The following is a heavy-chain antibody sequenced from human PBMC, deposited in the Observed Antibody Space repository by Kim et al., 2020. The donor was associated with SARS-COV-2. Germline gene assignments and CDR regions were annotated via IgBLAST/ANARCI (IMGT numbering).Heavy chain of an antibody. CDR2: ISSSSSTI. CDR1: GFTFSSYS. Sequence: GGSLRLSCAASGFTFSSYSMNWVRQAPGKGLEWVSYISSSSSTIYYADSVKGRFTISRDNAKNSLYLQMNSLRDEDTAVYYCARRYGDILTGYYGYAPWGQGTLVTVSS. CDR3: ARRYGDILTGYYGYAP. D-gene: IGHD3-9*01. V-gene: IGHV3-48*02. J-gene: IGHJ5*02.